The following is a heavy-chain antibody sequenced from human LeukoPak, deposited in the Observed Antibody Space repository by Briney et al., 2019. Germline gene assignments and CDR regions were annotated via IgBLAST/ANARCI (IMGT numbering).Heavy chain of an antibody. D-gene: IGHD1-1*01. V-gene: IGHV4-39*01. J-gene: IGHJ4*02. CDR1: GASISGSSYY. CDR3: ARHDWKY. CDR2: IYYSGIT. Sequence: KTSETLSLTRTVSGASISGSSYYWGWIRQSPGKGLEWIGSIYYSGITSQNPSLKSRVNISVDTSKNQFSLKLSSVTAADTAVYYCARHDWKYWGQGFLVTVSS.